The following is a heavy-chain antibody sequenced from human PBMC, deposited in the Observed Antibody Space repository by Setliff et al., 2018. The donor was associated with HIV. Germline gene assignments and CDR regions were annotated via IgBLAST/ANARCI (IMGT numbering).Heavy chain of an antibody. J-gene: IGHJ3*02. V-gene: IGHV1-18*01. D-gene: IGHD1-26*01. CDR3: ARVRAGALLNAFDI. CDR2: ISGYSDNT. CDR1: GYTFTNFA. Sequence: VASVKVSCKASGYTFTNFAISWVRQAPGQGLEWMGWISGYSDNTNYAQNLQGRVTMTTDTSSSTSYMELRSLTSDDTAMYYCARVRAGALLNAFDIWGQGTMVTVSS.